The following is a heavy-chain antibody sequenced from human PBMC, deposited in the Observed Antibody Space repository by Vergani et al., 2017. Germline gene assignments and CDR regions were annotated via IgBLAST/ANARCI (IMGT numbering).Heavy chain of an antibody. J-gene: IGHJ4*02. D-gene: IGHD3-16*02. CDR3: ARQRVPTFGGVIVRY. V-gene: IGHV5-51*01. Sequence: EVQLVQSGAEVKPPGASLMISCKGSGYSFTSYWIGWVRQMPGKGLGWMGIIYHGDSDTRYSPSFQGQVTISADKSISTAYLQWSSLKASDTAMDYCARQRVPTFGGVIVRYWGQGTLVTVSS. CDR1: GYSFTSYW. CDR2: IYHGDSDT.